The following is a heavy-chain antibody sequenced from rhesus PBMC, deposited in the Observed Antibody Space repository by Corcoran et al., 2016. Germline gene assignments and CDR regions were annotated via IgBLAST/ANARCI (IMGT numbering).Heavy chain of an antibody. J-gene: IGHJ4*01. CDR2: VHGGSGNT. CDR1: GGSISSNY. CDR3: ARWAYSGSYYRFDY. V-gene: IGHV4-160*01. Sequence: QVQLQESGPGLVKPSETLSLTCVVSGGSISSNYWSWIRQSPGKGLEWIGYVHGGSGNTNYTPSLKSRVTISTDTSKNQFSLKLNSVTAADTAVYYCARWAYSGSYYRFDYWGQGVLVTVSS. D-gene: IGHD3-16*01.